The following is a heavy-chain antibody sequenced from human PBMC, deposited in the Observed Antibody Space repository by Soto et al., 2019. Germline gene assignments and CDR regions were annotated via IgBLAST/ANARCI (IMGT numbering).Heavy chain of an antibody. V-gene: IGHV3-23*01. CDR2: INADGIIT. J-gene: IGHJ1*01. Sequence: GGSLRLSCAASGFTFTNYGMSWVRQAPGKGLEWVAAINADGIITYYADSVKGRFPISRDNSDNTLHLQMNSLRDDDTAIYYCAKRRLNTITSLSDFWGQGVQVTVSS. CDR1: GFTFTNYG. D-gene: IGHD2-2*01. CDR3: AKRRLNTITSLSDF.